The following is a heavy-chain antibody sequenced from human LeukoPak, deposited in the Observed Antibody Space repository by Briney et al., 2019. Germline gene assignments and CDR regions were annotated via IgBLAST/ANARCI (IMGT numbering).Heavy chain of an antibody. D-gene: IGHD3-3*01. CDR3: ARVKLKGGITIFKEYHYMDV. V-gene: IGHV4-59*01. J-gene: IGHJ6*03. Sequence: SETLSLTCTVSGGSISSYYWSWIRQPPGKGLEWIGYIYYSGSTNYNPSLKSRVTISVDSSKNQFSLKMSSVTAAYTAVYYCARVKLKGGITIFKEYHYMDVWGKGTTVTVSS. CDR1: GGSISSYY. CDR2: IYYSGST.